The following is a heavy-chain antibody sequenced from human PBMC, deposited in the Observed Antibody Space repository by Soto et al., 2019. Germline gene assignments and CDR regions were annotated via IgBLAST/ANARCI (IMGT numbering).Heavy chain of an antibody. J-gene: IGHJ4*02. D-gene: IGHD3-22*01. CDR3: ARGVTMITGFDY. CDR2: VNYNGTT. Sequence: SETLSLTCAVYGGSFSGYYWSRIRQPPGKGLEHIGYVNYNGTTNYNPSLKSRVTMSVDTSRDQFSLRLSSVTAPDTAFYYCARGVTMITGFDYWGQGSLVTVSS. V-gene: IGHV4-34*01. CDR1: GGSFSGYY.